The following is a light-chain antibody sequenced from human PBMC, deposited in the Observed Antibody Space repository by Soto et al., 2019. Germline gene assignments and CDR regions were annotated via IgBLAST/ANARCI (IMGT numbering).Light chain of an antibody. CDR3: QQGYSFDFD. CDR2: AAS. V-gene: IGKV1-12*01. CDR1: QDISSW. Sequence: DIQMTQSPSSVSASVGDRVTINCRASQDISSWLAWYQQKPGKAPKLLIYAASNLQSGVPSRFSGSGSGTDFTLTMSSLQPEDFETYFCQQGYSFDFDFGPGTKVDI. J-gene: IGKJ3*01.